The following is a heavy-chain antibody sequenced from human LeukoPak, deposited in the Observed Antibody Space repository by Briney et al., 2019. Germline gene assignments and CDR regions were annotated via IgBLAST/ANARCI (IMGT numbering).Heavy chain of an antibody. V-gene: IGHV4-39*07. J-gene: IGHJ4*02. Sequence: SETLSLTRTVSGGSISSSNFYWGWIRQPPGKGLEWIGSIYYSGSTYYNPSLKSRVTISVDKSKNQFSLKLSSVTAADTAVYYCASTEGFGELLQDYWGQGTLVTVSS. CDR2: IYYSGST. D-gene: IGHD3-10*01. CDR3: ASTEGFGELLQDY. CDR1: GGSISSSNFY.